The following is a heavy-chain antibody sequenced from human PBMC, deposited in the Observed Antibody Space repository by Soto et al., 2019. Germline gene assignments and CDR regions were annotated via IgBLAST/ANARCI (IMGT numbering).Heavy chain of an antibody. V-gene: IGHV4-39*01. CDR2: IYYSGST. CDR3: AKGGSGSYSNAFDI. J-gene: IGHJ3*02. D-gene: IGHD3-10*01. CDR1: GGSSSSSSYY. Sequence: PSQTLSLTCTVSGGSSSSSSYYWGWIRQPPGKGLEWIGSIYYSGSTYYNPSLKSRVTISVDTSKNQFSLKLSSVTAADTAVYYCAKGGSGSYSNAFDIWGQGTMVTVSS.